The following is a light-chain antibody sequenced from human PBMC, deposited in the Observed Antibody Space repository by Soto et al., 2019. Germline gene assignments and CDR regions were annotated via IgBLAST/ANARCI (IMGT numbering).Light chain of an antibody. CDR3: QQYGNSPLT. CDR2: GAS. V-gene: IGKV3-20*01. Sequence: EIVLTQSPGTLSLSPGERTTLSCRASQSVSSNSLAWYQQKPGQAPRLLIYGASSRATGIPDRFSGSGSGTDFTLTISRLEPEDFAVYYCQQYGNSPLTFGGGTKMEIK. J-gene: IGKJ4*01. CDR1: QSVSSNS.